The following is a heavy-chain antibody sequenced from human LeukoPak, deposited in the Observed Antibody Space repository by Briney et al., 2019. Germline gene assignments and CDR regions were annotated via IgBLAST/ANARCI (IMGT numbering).Heavy chain of an antibody. CDR3: ARDYCTNGVCYHYYYYMDV. Sequence: QPGGSLRLSCAASGFPFSSYSMNWVRQAPGKGLEWVSYISSSSSTIYYADSVKGRFTISRDNAKNSLYLQMNSLRAEDTAVYYCARDYCTNGVCYHYYYYMDVWGKGTTVTVSS. V-gene: IGHV3-48*01. D-gene: IGHD2-8*01. J-gene: IGHJ6*03. CDR1: GFPFSSYS. CDR2: ISSSSSTI.